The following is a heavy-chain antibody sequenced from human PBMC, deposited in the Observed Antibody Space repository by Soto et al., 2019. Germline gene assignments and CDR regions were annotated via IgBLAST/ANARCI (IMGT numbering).Heavy chain of an antibody. J-gene: IGHJ4*02. CDR1: GGSISSYY. V-gene: IGHV4-59*01. CDR2: IYYSGSA. CDR3: ARGGGLRYDFLTGSIDY. D-gene: IGHD3-9*01. Sequence: SETLSLTCTVSGGSISSYYWSWIRQPPGKGLEWIGYIYYSGSANYNPSLKSRVTISVDTSKNQFSLKLRSVTAADTAVYYCARGGGLRYDFLTGSIDYWGQGTLVTVSS.